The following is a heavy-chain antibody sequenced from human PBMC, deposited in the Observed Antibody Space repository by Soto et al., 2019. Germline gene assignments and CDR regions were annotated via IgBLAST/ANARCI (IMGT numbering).Heavy chain of an antibody. CDR2: IYYGGIT. CDR3: ATRNSSTLVEY. Sequence: QLQLQESGPGLVKPSETLSLTCTVSGVSISSSSYYWGWIRQHPGKGLEWIGNIYYGGITYYTPSLKNRVTISVDTSQNQFSLKLSSVTAADTAVYYCATRNSSTLVEYWGQATLVTVSS. D-gene: IGHD6-13*01. J-gene: IGHJ4*02. V-gene: IGHV4-39*01. CDR1: GVSISSSSYY.